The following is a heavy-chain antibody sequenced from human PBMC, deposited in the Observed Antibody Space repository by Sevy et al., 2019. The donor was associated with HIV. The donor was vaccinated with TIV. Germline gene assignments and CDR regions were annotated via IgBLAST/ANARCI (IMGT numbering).Heavy chain of an antibody. V-gene: IGHV1-2*02. CDR2: INPNSGGT. CDR1: GYTFTGYY. J-gene: IGHJ4*02. D-gene: IGHD1-26*01. CDR3: ARWEPGGSNFDY. Sequence: ASVKVSCKASGYTFTGYYMQWVRQAPGQGLEWMGWINPNSGGTNYAQKFQGRVTMTRDTSISTAYMELSRLRSDDTAVYYCARWEPGGSNFDYWGQGTLVTVSS.